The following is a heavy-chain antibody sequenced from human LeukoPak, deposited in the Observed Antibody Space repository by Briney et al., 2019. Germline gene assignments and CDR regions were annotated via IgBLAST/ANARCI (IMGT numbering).Heavy chain of an antibody. Sequence: KSGGSLRLSCAASGFNFSDYYMSWIRQAPGKGLEWVSYISSSGSTIYYADSVKGRFTISRDNAKNSLYLQMNSLRAEDTAVYYCARAHYYGSGSYLPFDYWGQGTLVTVSS. CDR1: GFNFSDYY. CDR2: ISSSGSTI. CDR3: ARAHYYGSGSYLPFDY. D-gene: IGHD3-10*01. V-gene: IGHV3-11*01. J-gene: IGHJ4*02.